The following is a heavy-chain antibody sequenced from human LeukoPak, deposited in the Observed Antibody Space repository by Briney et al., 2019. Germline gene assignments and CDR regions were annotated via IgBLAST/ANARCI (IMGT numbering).Heavy chain of an antibody. J-gene: IGHJ4*02. CDR2: INGDGSTI. Sequence: PGGSLRLSCAASGFTFSSYWLHCVRQAPGEGLAWVARINGDGSTINYADSVKGRFTISRDNAKSSLFLQMISLRPEDTAVYYCATAGNYRFDSWGQGTLVTVSS. CDR3: ATAGNYRFDS. D-gene: IGHD5-24*01. V-gene: IGHV3-74*01. CDR1: GFTFSSYW.